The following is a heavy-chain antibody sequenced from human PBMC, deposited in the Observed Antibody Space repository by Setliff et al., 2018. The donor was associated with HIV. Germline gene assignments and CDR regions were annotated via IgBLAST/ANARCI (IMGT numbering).Heavy chain of an antibody. D-gene: IGHD5-18*01. J-gene: IGHJ3*02. Sequence: PGGSLRLSCAASGFTFDDYAMHWVRQASGKGLEWVGFIRSKAYGGTTEYAASVKDRFTVSRDDSKSIAYLQINSLKTEDTAVYYCTRDKGYAFDIWGQGTMVTVSS. V-gene: IGHV3-49*04. CDR2: IRSKAYGGTT. CDR1: GFTFDDYA. CDR3: TRDKGYAFDI.